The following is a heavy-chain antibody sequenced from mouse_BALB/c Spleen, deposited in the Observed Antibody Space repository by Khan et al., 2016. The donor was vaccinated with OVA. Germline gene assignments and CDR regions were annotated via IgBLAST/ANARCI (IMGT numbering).Heavy chain of an antibody. Sequence: QVQLQQSGPGLVAPSQSLSITCTISGFSLTNYGIHWVRQPPGKGLEWLVVIWSDGSTTYNSPLKSRLSISKDNSKSQVFLKMNSLQTDDTAMYYYARQPYYHYYVMDYWGQGTSVTVSS. CDR2: IWSDGST. V-gene: IGHV2-6-1*01. D-gene: IGHD2-10*01. J-gene: IGHJ4*01. CDR3: ARQPYYHYYVMDY. CDR1: GFSLTNYG.